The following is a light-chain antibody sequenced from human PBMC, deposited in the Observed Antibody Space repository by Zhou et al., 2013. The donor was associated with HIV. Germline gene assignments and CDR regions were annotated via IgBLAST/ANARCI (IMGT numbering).Light chain of an antibody. J-gene: IGKJ5*01. V-gene: IGKV2D-29*02. CDR3: MQSTQLPIT. CDR1: QSLLHTDRKTY. Sequence: DIVMTQSPLSLSVTPGQPASISCKSSQSLLHTDRKTYLSWYLQKPGQSPLLLTYEVSKRFSGVAERFTGSGSGTEFTLKISRVEAEDVGLYFCMQSTQLPITFGQGTRLDIK. CDR2: EVS.